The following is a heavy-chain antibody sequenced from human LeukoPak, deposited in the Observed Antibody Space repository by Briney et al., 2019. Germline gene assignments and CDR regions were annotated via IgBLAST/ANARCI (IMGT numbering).Heavy chain of an antibody. V-gene: IGHV4-59*01. D-gene: IGHD6-13*01. CDR1: GGSMSGYF. Sequence: KASETLSLTCTVSGGSMSGYFWSWIRQPPGKGLEWIGYIYYSGSTNYNPSLKSRVTISVDTSKNQFSLKLSSVTAADTAVYYFARSISSSWYGDSQHWGQGTLVTVSS. CDR3: ARSISSSWYGDSQH. J-gene: IGHJ1*01. CDR2: IYYSGST.